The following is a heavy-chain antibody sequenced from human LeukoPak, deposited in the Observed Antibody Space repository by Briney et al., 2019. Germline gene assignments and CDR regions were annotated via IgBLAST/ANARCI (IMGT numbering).Heavy chain of an antibody. CDR3: AKHWSYCSTTSCFFNYYYYYMDV. V-gene: IGHV3-23*01. J-gene: IGHJ6*03. CDR1: GFTFGDYA. CDR2: LSGSGAGT. Sequence: GGSLRLSCTASGFTFGDYAMSWVRQAPGRGLEWVATLSGSGAGTYYSDSVQGRFTISRDNSKRTLFLQMNSLRAEDTAVYYCAKHWSYCSTTSCFFNYYYYYMDVWGKGTTVTVSS. D-gene: IGHD2-2*01.